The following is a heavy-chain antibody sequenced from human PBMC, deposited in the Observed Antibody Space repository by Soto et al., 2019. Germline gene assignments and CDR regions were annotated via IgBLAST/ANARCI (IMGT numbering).Heavy chain of an antibody. CDR3: ARDHYYDSSGYYSFWHWYFDL. D-gene: IGHD3-22*01. CDR1: GFTFSSYW. CDR2: INSDGSST. J-gene: IGHJ2*01. V-gene: IGHV3-74*01. Sequence: GGSLRLSCAASGFTFSSYWMHWVRQAPGKGLVWVSRINSDGSSTSYADSVKGRFTISRDNAKNTLYLQMNSLRAEDTAVYYCARDHYYDSSGYYSFWHWYFDLWGRGTLVTVSS.